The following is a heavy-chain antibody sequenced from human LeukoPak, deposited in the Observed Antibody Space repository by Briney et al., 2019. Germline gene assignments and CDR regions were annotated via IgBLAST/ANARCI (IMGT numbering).Heavy chain of an antibody. Sequence: GGSLRLSCAASGFTFSSYTMSWVRQAPGKGLEWVSAISGSGGSTYYADSVRGRFTISRDNSKNTLYLQMNSLRAEDTAVYYCAKSPSGFPVRLAFDIWGQGTMVTVSS. J-gene: IGHJ3*02. V-gene: IGHV3-23*01. CDR3: AKSPSGFPVRLAFDI. D-gene: IGHD6-19*01. CDR1: GFTFSSYT. CDR2: ISGSGGST.